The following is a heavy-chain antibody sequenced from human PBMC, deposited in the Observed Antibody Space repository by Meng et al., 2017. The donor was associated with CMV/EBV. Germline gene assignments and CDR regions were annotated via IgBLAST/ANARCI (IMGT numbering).Heavy chain of an antibody. J-gene: IGHJ4*02. Sequence: QARRVQAGGGVKRPGSSVRVSCKASGGTFSSYAISWVRQAPGQGLEWMGGIIPIFGTANYAQKFQGRVTITADESTSTAYMELSSLRSEDTAVYYCARGSGAGTTWSYFDYWGQGTLVTVSS. CDR2: IIPIFGTA. V-gene: IGHV1-69*01. D-gene: IGHD1-7*01. CDR3: ARGSGAGTTWSYFDY. CDR1: GGTFSSYA.